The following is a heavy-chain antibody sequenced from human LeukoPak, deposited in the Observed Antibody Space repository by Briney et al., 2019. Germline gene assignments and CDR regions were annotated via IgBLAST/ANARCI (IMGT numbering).Heavy chain of an antibody. Sequence: GGSLRLSCAASGFTLSTYSLNWVRQAPGKGLEWVSSISSSSSYIYYADSVKGRFTISRDNAKNSLYLQMNSLRAEDTAVYYCARGPPGPKFDYWGQGTLVTVSS. V-gene: IGHV3-21*01. CDR3: ARGPPGPKFDY. J-gene: IGHJ4*02. CDR1: GFTLSTYS. CDR2: ISSSSSYI.